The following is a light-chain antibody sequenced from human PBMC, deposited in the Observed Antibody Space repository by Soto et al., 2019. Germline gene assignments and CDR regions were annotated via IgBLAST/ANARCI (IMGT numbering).Light chain of an antibody. Sequence: DIVMTQSPDSLAVSLGERATINCKSSQSFLYSSNNKNYLAWYQQKPGQPPKLVIYWASTRESGVPDRFSGSGSGTDFTLTVNSLQAEDVAVYYCQQYYTTPITFGQGTRLEI. CDR1: QSFLYSSNNKNY. CDR2: WAS. J-gene: IGKJ5*01. CDR3: QQYYTTPIT. V-gene: IGKV4-1*01.